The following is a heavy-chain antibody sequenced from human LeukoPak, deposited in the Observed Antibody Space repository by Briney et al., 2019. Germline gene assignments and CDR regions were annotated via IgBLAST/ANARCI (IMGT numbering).Heavy chain of an antibody. D-gene: IGHD2-21*02. CDR3: ANLTH. V-gene: IGHV3-48*02. CDR2: ISCTGNIV. Sequence: GGSLRLSCVATGFSFSNYSMHWVRQAPGKGLEWVSYISCTGNIVYYADSVKGRFTISRDNAKDSLFLQMDSLRDEDTAVYYCANLTHWGQGILVTVSS. J-gene: IGHJ4*02. CDR1: GFSFSNYS.